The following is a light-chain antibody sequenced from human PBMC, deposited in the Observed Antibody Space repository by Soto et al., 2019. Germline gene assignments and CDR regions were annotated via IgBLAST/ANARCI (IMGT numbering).Light chain of an antibody. Sequence: QSVLTQPPSVSAAPGQKVTISCSGSSSNIGNNYVYWYQQLPGTAPKLLIYDNDKRPSGIPDRFSGSKSGTSATLGITGLQTGDEADYYCGTWDGSLNTQIFGGGTKLTVL. J-gene: IGLJ2*01. CDR1: SSNIGNNY. CDR3: GTWDGSLNTQI. V-gene: IGLV1-51*01. CDR2: DND.